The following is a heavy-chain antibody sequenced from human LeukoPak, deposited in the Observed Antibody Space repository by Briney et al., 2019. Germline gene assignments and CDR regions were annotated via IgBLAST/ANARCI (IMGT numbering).Heavy chain of an antibody. CDR3: ARDAHGKAPGWFDP. Sequence: ASLKLSCKASGYTFTRYALHWVRQAPGQRLEWMGWINGDNGDTKYSQKFQGRVTITKGTSASVVYMELSSLTSEDTAVYYCARDAHGKAPGWFDPWGQGTLVTVSS. V-gene: IGHV1-3*01. J-gene: IGHJ5*02. D-gene: IGHD4-23*01. CDR1: GYTFTRYA. CDR2: INGDNGDT.